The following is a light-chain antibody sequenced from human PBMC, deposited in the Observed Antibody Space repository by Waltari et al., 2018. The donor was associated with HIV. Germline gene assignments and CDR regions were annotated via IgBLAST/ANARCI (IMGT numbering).Light chain of an antibody. CDR1: KNHVCFQG. CDR3: SSWDTRLKGWV. Sequence: QAGLTQPPSVSKALGQTATLTCTGDKNHVCFQGAAWLKHHQGHPPKLLSYRGNNRPSGVPGRFSASTSGKTASLNITGLQADDEADYFCSSWDTRLKGWVFGGGTHLTVL. J-gene: IGLJ3*02. CDR2: RGN. V-gene: IGLV10-54*04.